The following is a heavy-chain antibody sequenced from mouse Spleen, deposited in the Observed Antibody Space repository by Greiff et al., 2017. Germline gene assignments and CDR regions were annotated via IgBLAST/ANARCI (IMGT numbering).Heavy chain of an antibody. CDR3: ARNEEDYYAMDY. CDR2: ISYDGSN. Sequence: DVQLQESGPGLVKPSQSLSLTCSVTGYSITSGYYWNWIRQFPGNKLEWMGYISYDGSNNYNPSLKNRISITRDTSKNQFFLKLNSVTTEDTATYYCARNEEDYYAMDYWGQGTSVTVSS. V-gene: IGHV3-6*01. J-gene: IGHJ4*01. CDR1: GYSITSGYY.